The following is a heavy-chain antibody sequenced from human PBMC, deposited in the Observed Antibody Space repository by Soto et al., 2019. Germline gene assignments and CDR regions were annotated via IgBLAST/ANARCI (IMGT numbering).Heavy chain of an antibody. D-gene: IGHD1-26*01. CDR2: ISSGATST. Sequence: EVQLLESGGGLVQPGGSLRLSCAASGFTFSNYAMTWVRQAPGKGPEWVSTISSGATSTYYADSVKGRFTISRDLSRNTVHLQMSSLRAEDTDIYYCAKDQIWEVPHFFDHWGQGILVTVSS. J-gene: IGHJ4*02. V-gene: IGHV3-23*01. CDR3: AKDQIWEVPHFFDH. CDR1: GFTFSNYA.